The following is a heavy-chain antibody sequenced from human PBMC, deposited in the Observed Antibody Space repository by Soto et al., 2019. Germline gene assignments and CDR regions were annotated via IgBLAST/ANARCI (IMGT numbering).Heavy chain of an antibody. D-gene: IGHD3-9*01. Sequence: QVQLVQSGAEVKKPGSSVKVSCKASGGTFSSYAISWVRQAPGQGLEWMGGIIPIFGTANYAQKFQGRVTITADESTSTAYMELASLRSQDTAVYYCARVEHYEILTDPVNNWFDPWGQGTLVTVSS. J-gene: IGHJ5*02. V-gene: IGHV1-69*01. CDR1: GGTFSSYA. CDR2: IIPIFGTA. CDR3: ARVEHYEILTDPVNNWFDP.